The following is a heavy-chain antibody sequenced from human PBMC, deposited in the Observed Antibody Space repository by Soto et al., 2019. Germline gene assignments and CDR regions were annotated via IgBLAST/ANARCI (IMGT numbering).Heavy chain of an antibody. V-gene: IGHV1-69*06. CDR1: GGTFN. Sequence: ASVKVSCKVSGGTFNIRWVRQAPGQGLEWMGGIIPVIDTANYARKFQGRVVISADRATNIAYMEMMSLTLEDTAVYYCARGSGADAFDIWGQGTMVTVS. J-gene: IGHJ3*02. D-gene: IGHD7-27*01. CDR2: IIPVIDTA. CDR3: ARGSGADAFDI.